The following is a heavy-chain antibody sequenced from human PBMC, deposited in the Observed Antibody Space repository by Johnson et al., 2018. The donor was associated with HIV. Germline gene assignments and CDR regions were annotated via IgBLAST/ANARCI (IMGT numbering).Heavy chain of an antibody. CDR1: GLSFSNFG. CDR3: AKGESSSSEPDAFDI. J-gene: IGHJ3*02. V-gene: IGHV3-30*18. Sequence: QVQLVESGGGVVQPGKSLTLSCVGSGLSFSNFGIHWVRQAPGKGPEWVAVIWYDGNNKYYADSVKGRFTISRDNSKNTLYLQMNSLRAEDTAVYYCAKGESSSSEPDAFDIWGQGTMVTVSS. CDR2: IWYDGNNK. D-gene: IGHD6-6*01.